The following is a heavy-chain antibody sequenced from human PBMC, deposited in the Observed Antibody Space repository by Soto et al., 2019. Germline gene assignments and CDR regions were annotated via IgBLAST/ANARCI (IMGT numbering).Heavy chain of an antibody. CDR3: ARVVCSSTTCYFPDWFDP. V-gene: IGHV4-31*03. D-gene: IGHD2-2*01. CDR2: IYYSGSA. Sequence: PSETLSLTCTVSGGSISSGANYWSWVRQGPGKGLEWIGNIYYSGSAYYNPSLKSRLTMSVDTSKNSYSLKLTSVTAADTAVYYCARVVCSSTTCYFPDWFDPWGQGTLVTVSS. J-gene: IGHJ5*02. CDR1: GGSISSGANY.